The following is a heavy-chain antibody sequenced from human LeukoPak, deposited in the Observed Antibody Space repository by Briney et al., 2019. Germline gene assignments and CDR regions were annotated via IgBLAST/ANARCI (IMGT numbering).Heavy chain of an antibody. D-gene: IGHD1-14*01. CDR3: ASTAGRVRYFDY. CDR1: GGSISSGSYY. CDR2: IYTSGST. J-gene: IGHJ4*02. V-gene: IGHV4-61*02. Sequence: SETLSLTCTVSGGSISSGSYYWSWIRQPAGKGLEWIGRIYTSGSTNYNPSLKSRVTISVDTSKNQFSLKLSSVTAADTAVYYRASTAGRVRYFDYWGQGTLVTVSS.